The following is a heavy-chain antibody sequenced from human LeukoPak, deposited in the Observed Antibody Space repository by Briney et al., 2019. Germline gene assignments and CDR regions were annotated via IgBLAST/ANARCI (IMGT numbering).Heavy chain of an antibody. D-gene: IGHD3-22*01. J-gene: IGHJ4*02. CDR3: ARDRHSNYYDSSGYLGFFDY. CDR2: FNPSGGST. CDR1: GYTFTSYY. V-gene: IGHV1-46*01. Sequence: ASVKVSCKASGYTFTSYYMHWVRQAPGQGLEWMGIFNPSGGSTSYAQKFQGRVTMTRDTSTSTVYMELSSLRSEDTAVYYCARDRHSNYYDSSGYLGFFDYWGQGTLVTASS.